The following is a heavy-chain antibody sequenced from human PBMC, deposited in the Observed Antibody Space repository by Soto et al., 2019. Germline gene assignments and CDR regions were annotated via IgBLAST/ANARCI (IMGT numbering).Heavy chain of an antibody. V-gene: IGHV3-53*04. CDR2: IYSGGST. Sequence: GGSLRLSCAASGFTVSSNYMSWVRQAPGKGLEWVSVIYSGGSTYYADSVKGRFTISGHNSKNTLYLQMNSLRAEDTAVYYCARAGGYYYYYMDVWGKGTTVTVSS. J-gene: IGHJ6*03. CDR1: GFTVSSNY. CDR3: ARAGGYYYYYMDV.